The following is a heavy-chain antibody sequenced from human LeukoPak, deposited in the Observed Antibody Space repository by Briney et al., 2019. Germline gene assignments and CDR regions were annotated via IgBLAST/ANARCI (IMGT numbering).Heavy chain of an antibody. V-gene: IGHV1-2*06. Sequence: ASVKVSCKASGYTFTGYCMHWVRQAPGQGLEWMGRINPNSGGTNYAQKFQGRVTMTRDTSISTAYMELSRLRSDDTAVYYCARDLLSSHYFDYWGQGTLVTVSS. CDR2: INPNSGGT. J-gene: IGHJ4*02. CDR1: GYTFTGYC. CDR3: ARDLLSSHYFDY.